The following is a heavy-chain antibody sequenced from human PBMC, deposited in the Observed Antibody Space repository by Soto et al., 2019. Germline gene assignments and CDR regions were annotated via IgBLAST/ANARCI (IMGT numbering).Heavy chain of an antibody. J-gene: IGHJ4*02. CDR1: GYTFTSYD. CDR2: MNPNSGNT. Sequence: QVQLVQSGAEVKKPGASVKVSCKASGYTFTSYDINWVRQATGQGLEWMGWMNPNSGNTGYAQKFQGRVTMTRNTSISTAYMELSSVRSEDTAVYYCASADYYDRSGYLLPCGYWGQGTLVTVSS. D-gene: IGHD3-22*01. CDR3: ASADYYDRSGYLLPCGY. V-gene: IGHV1-8*01.